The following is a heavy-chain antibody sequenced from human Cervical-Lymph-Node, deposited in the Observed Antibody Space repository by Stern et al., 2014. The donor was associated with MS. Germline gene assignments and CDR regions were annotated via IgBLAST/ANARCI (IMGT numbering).Heavy chain of an antibody. CDR1: GGSIISGDFY. Sequence: VQLEESGPGLVKPSQTLSLTCTVSGGSIISGDFYWSWIRQLPGQGLAWIGSIYYSGSSYYNPSLNSRVTISVDTANNQFSLKLSSVTAADTAVYYCARRAGGSDNYFDPWGQGTLVTVSS. V-gene: IGHV4-31*03. D-gene: IGHD4/OR15-4a*01. CDR2: IYYSGSS. J-gene: IGHJ5*02. CDR3: ARRAGGSDNYFDP.